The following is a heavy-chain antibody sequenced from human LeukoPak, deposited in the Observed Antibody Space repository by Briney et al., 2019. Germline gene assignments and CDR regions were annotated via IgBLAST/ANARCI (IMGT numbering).Heavy chain of an antibody. D-gene: IGHD3-3*01. CDR3: ARGGNYDFWSASRIWFAP. CDR2: INTDGSST. CDR1: GFTFSSYW. J-gene: IGHJ5*02. V-gene: IGHV3-74*01. Sequence: GGSLRLSCAASGFTFSSYWMHWVRQAPGKGLVWVSRINTDGSSTSYADSVKGRFTISRDNAKNTLYLQMNSLRAEDTAVYYCARGGNYDFWSASRIWFAPWGQGTLVTVSS.